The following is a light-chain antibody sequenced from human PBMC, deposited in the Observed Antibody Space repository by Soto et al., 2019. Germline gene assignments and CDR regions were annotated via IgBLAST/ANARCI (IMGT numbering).Light chain of an antibody. CDR1: QSVSSY. J-gene: IGKJ3*01. CDR3: QQRSNWPPGIT. V-gene: IGKV3-11*01. Sequence: EIVLTQSPATLSLSPGERATLSCRASQSVSSYLAWYQQKPGQAPRLLIYDASNRATGIPARFSRSGSGTDFTLTISSLEPEDFAVYYCQQRSNWPPGITFGPGTKVDIK. CDR2: DAS.